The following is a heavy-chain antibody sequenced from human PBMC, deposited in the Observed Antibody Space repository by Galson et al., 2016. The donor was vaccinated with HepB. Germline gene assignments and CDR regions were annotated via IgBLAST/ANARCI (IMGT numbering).Heavy chain of an antibody. V-gene: IGHV3-23*01. Sequence: SLRLSCAASGFTFSSYAMTWVRQAPGKGLQWVSVISGNSGNTNYADSVRGRSTISRDNSRNTLYLQMNSLTFEDTAVYYCAKRSLAGAAVYWGQGTLVTVSS. CDR1: GFTFSSYA. CDR2: ISGNSGNT. D-gene: IGHD6-19*01. CDR3: AKRSLAGAAVY. J-gene: IGHJ4*02.